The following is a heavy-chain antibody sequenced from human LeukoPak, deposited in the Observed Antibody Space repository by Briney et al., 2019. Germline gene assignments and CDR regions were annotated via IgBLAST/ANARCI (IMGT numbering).Heavy chain of an antibody. CDR1: GFTFSSYA. V-gene: IGHV4-34*01. CDR2: INHSGTT. J-gene: IGHJ4*02. CDR3: ARKGTDY. Sequence: GSLRLSCAASGFTFSSYAMSWIRQPPGKGLEWIGEINHSGTTNYIPSLKSRVTISVDTSKNQFSLKLSSVTAADTAVYYCARKGTDYWGQGTLVTVSS.